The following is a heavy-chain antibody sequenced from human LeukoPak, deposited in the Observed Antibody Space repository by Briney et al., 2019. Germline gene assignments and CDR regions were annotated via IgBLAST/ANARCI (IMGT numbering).Heavy chain of an antibody. CDR1: GYSFTSYW. J-gene: IGHJ4*02. CDR2: IYPGDSDT. V-gene: IGHV5-51*01. D-gene: IGHD2-21*01. CDR3: ARHTAAGVADY. Sequence: GESLKISCKGSGYSFTSYWIGWVLQMPGKGLEWMVIIYPGDSDTRYSPSFQGQVTITADKSISTAYVQWSSLKASDTAIYYCARHTAAGVADYSGQGTQVTVSS.